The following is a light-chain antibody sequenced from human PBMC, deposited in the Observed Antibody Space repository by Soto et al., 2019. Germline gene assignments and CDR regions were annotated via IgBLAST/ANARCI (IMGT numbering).Light chain of an antibody. J-gene: IGLJ2*01. CDR3: NSYTSTNTLV. Sequence: QSALTQPASVSGSPGQQITISCTGTSSDVGGYNHVCWYQQHPGKAPKLMIYDVTDRPSGVSNRYSGSKSGNTASLAISGLQAEDEADYYCNSYTSTNTLVFGGGTKHTVL. CDR2: DVT. V-gene: IGLV2-14*03. CDR1: SSDVGGYNH.